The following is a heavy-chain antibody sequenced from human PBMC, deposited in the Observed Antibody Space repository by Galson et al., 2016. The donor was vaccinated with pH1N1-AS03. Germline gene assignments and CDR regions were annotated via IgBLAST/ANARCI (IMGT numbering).Heavy chain of an antibody. J-gene: IGHJ6*02. CDR3: ARDRISLVRASFYYHGMDV. D-gene: IGHD3-16*01. V-gene: IGHV4-30-2*01. Sequence: TLSLTCAVSGGSISSGGYSWSWIRQPPGKGLEWIGYIYHTGSTYYNPSLKSRVTISVDRSKNHFSLKLTSVTAADTAVYYCARDRISLVRASFYYHGMDVWGQGTTVTVSS. CDR1: GGSISSGGYS. CDR2: IYHTGST.